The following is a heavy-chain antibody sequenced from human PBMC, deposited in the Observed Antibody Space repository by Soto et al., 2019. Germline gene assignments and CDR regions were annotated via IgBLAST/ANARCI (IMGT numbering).Heavy chain of an antibody. Sequence: GGSLRLSCAASGFTFSNAWMNWVRQAPGKGLEWVGRIKSKTDGGTTDYAAPVKGRFTISRDDSKNTLYLQMNSLKTEDTAVYYCTRDIVVVPAAMGYYYYGMDVWGQGTTVTVSS. CDR3: TRDIVVVPAAMGYYYYGMDV. D-gene: IGHD2-2*01. J-gene: IGHJ6*02. V-gene: IGHV3-15*07. CDR2: IKSKTDGGTT. CDR1: GFTFSNAW.